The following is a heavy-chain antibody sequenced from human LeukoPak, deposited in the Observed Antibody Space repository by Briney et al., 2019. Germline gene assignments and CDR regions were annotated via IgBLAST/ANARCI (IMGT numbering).Heavy chain of an antibody. CDR2: ISSSGST. D-gene: IGHD3-22*01. CDR1: GDSISSGDYY. V-gene: IGHV4-61*02. Sequence: PSQTLSLTCTVSGDSISSGDYYWSWIRQPAGKGLEWIGRISSSGSTNYNPSLKSRVTISVDTSKNQFSLKLSSVTAADTAVYFCARGPYSYDSSGAFDIWGQGTMVTVSS. CDR3: ARGPYSYDSSGAFDI. J-gene: IGHJ3*02.